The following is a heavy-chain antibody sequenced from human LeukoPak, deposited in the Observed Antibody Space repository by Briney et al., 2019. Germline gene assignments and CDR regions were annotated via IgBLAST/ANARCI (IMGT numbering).Heavy chain of an antibody. V-gene: IGHV4-59*01. Sequence: KPSETLSLTCTVSGGSISHYYWSWIRQSPGKGLEWIGYIYYSGTTNYNPSLKSRVTISVDTSRNQFSLPLRPVTAADTAVYYCAREDPQTTVPEGMDVWGQGTTVIVSS. D-gene: IGHD4-17*01. CDR2: IYYSGTT. J-gene: IGHJ6*02. CDR3: AREDPQTTVPEGMDV. CDR1: GGSISHYY.